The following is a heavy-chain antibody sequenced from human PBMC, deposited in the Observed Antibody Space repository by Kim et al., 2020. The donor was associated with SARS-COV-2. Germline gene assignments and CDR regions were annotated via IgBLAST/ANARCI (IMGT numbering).Heavy chain of an antibody. CDR3: ARDKKYGDLTYFDY. Sequence: YARKFQGRVNMTPDTSTSTAYMELRSLRSEDTAVYYCARDKKYGDLTYFDYWSQGTLVTVSS. V-gene: IGHV1-18*01. D-gene: IGHD4-17*01. J-gene: IGHJ4*02.